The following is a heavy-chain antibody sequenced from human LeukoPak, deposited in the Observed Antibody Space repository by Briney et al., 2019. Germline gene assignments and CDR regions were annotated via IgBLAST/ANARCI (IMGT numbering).Heavy chain of an antibody. CDR2: IYYSGYT. CDR3: GRHQSGSYYEVDY. V-gene: IGHV4-59*08. Sequence: KPSETLSLTCTVSGGSISSYYWSWIRQPPGKGLEWIGYIYYSGYTNYNPSLKSRVTISVDTSKNQFSLKLSSVTAADTAVYYCGRHQSGSYYEVDYWGQGTLVTVSS. CDR1: GGSISSYY. J-gene: IGHJ4*02. D-gene: IGHD1-26*01.